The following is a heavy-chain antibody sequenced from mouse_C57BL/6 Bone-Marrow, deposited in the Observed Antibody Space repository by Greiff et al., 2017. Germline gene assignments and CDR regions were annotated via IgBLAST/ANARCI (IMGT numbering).Heavy chain of an antibody. Sequence: VMLVESGPGLVQPSQSLSITCTVSGFSLTSYGVHWVRQSPGKGLEWLGVIWRGGSTDYNAAFMSKLSITKDNSKGQVFFKMNSLQADDTAIYYCAKKEKVFWFAYWGQGTLVTVSA. CDR3: AKKEKVFWFAY. D-gene: IGHD1-3*01. J-gene: IGHJ3*01. CDR2: IWRGGST. V-gene: IGHV2-5*01. CDR1: GFSLTSYG.